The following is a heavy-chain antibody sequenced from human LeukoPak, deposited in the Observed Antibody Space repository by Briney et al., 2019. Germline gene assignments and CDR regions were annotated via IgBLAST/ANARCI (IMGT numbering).Heavy chain of an antibody. CDR2: ISGSGGST. CDR1: GFTFSSYA. J-gene: IGHJ4*02. D-gene: IGHD4-23*01. V-gene: IGHV3-23*01. CDR3: AKLTSTTRTTVVTPYFDY. Sequence: GGSLGLSCAASGFTFSSYAMSWVRQAPGKGLEWVSAISGSGGSTYYADSVKGRFTISRDNSKNTLYLQMNSLRAEDTAVYYCAKLTSTTRTTVVTPYFDYWGQGTLVTVSS.